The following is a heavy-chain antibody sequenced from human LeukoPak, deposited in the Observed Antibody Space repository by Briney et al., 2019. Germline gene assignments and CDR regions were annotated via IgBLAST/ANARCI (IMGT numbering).Heavy chain of an antibody. Sequence: ASVKVSCKASGYTFTSYGISWVRQAPGQGLEWMGWISAYNGNTNYAQKLQGRVTMTTDTSTSTAYMELRSLRSDDTAVYYCARPAIVDTATVWGDYFDYWGQGTLVTVSS. D-gene: IGHD5-18*01. CDR3: ARPAIVDTATVWGDYFDY. V-gene: IGHV1-18*01. CDR1: GYTFTSYG. J-gene: IGHJ4*02. CDR2: ISAYNGNT.